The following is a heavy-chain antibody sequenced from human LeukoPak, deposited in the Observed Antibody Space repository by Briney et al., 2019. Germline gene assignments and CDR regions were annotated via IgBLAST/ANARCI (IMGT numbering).Heavy chain of an antibody. CDR2: IYTSGST. CDR3: ARAAVPKYNSSWPGAPAYYFDY. CDR1: GGSISSYY. J-gene: IGHJ4*02. Sequence: SETLSLTCTVSGGSISSYYWSWMRQPAGKGLEWIGRIYTSGSTNYNPSLKSRVTMSVDTSKNQFSLKLSSVTAADTAVSYCARAAVPKYNSSWPGAPAYYFDYWGQGTLVTVSS. D-gene: IGHD6-13*01. V-gene: IGHV4-4*07.